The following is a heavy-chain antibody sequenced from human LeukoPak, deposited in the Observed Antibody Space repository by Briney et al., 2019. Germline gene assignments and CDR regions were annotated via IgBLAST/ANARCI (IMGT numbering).Heavy chain of an antibody. CDR3: ATDNGDSREKY. Sequence: GGSLRLSCAASGFTFSDYHVNWIRQSPGRGLEWISYMSSSGRTVYYADSVKGRFTISRDNAKNSLFLQMTSLRAEDTALYYCATDNGDSREKYWGQGTLVTVSS. CDR1: GFTFSDYH. D-gene: IGHD4-17*01. CDR2: MSSSGRTV. V-gene: IGHV3-11*01. J-gene: IGHJ4*02.